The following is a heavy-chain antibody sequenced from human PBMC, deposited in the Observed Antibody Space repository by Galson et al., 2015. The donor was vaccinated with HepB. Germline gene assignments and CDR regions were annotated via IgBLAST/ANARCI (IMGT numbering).Heavy chain of an antibody. CDR2: ISYDGSNK. Sequence: SLRLSCAASGFTFSRYGMHWVRQAPGKGLEWVAVISYDGSNKYYADSVKGRFTISRDNSKNTLYLQMNSLRAEDTAVYYCAKERLTCSGGSCYPSGGYYHYYYGMDVWGQGTTVTVSS. CDR3: AKERLTCSGGSCYPSGGYYHYYYGMDV. CDR1: GFTFSRYG. V-gene: IGHV3-30*18. J-gene: IGHJ6*02. D-gene: IGHD2-15*01.